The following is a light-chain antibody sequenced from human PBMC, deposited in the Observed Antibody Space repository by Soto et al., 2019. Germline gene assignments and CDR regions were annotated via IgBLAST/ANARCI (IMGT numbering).Light chain of an antibody. CDR1: SSDIGGYDY. CDR2: DVN. CDR3: TSYASGSSHVV. V-gene: IGLV2-14*01. J-gene: IGLJ2*01. Sequence: QSALTQPASVSGSPGQWITLSCTGTSSDIGGYDYVSWYQRHPGKAPKLIIYDVNNRPSGVSNRFSGSKSGNTAPLTISRLKAEEEDDYYCTSYASGSSHVVFGGGTKLTVL.